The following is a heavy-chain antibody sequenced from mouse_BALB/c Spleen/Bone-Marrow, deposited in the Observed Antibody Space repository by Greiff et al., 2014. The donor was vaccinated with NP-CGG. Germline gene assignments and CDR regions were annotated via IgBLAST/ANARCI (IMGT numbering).Heavy chain of an antibody. V-gene: IGHV5-4*02. J-gene: IGHJ4*01. Sequence: DVKLVESGGGLVKPGGSLKLSCAASGFTFSDYYMYWVRQTQEKRLEWVATISDGSTYTYYPDSVKGRFTISRDNAKNNLYLQMSSLKSEDTALYYCARDRGVQGYAMDYWGQGTSVTVSS. CDR2: ISDGSTYT. D-gene: IGHD2-14*01. CDR1: GFTFSDYY. CDR3: ARDRGVQGYAMDY.